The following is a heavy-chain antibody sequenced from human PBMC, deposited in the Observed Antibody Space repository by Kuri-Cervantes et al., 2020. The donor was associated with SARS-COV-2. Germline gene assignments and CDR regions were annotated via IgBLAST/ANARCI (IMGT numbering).Heavy chain of an antibody. CDR1: GGSFSGYY. CDR3: ARNLREGYGPYYFYY. J-gene: IGHJ4*02. CDR2: INHSGST. Sequence: SETLSLTCAVYGGSFSGYYWSWIRQPPGKGLEWIGEINHSGSTNYNPSLKSRVTISVDTSKNQFSLKLSSVTAADTAVYYCARNLREGYGPYYFYYWGQGTLVTVSS. D-gene: IGHD5-18*01. V-gene: IGHV4-34*01.